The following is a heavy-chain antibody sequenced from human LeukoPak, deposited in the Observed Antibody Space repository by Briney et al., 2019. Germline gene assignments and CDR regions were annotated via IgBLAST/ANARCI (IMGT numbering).Heavy chain of an antibody. Sequence: PGGSLRLSCAASGFTFSSYGMHWVRQAPGKGLEWAAFIRYDGSNKYYADSVKGRFTISRDNSKNTLYLQMNSLRAEDTAVYYCAKAIRGYSYGGYDYWGQGTLVTVSS. V-gene: IGHV3-30*02. J-gene: IGHJ4*02. CDR1: GFTFSSYG. CDR2: IRYDGSNK. CDR3: AKAIRGYSYGGYDY. D-gene: IGHD5-18*01.